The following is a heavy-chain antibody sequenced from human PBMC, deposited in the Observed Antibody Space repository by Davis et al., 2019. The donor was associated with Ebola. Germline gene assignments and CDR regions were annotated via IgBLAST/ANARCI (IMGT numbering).Heavy chain of an antibody. CDR3: AGHATMATRKDYFDP. J-gene: IGHJ5*02. CDR2: IYPDDSDT. CDR1: ENSFTNYW. D-gene: IGHD4/OR15-4a*01. V-gene: IGHV5-51*01. Sequence: GESLKISCQGSENSFTNYWLAWVRQMPVKGLEWIGTIYPDDSDTRYNWSFQGQVTISAEKSITTAYLQWSSLRAADTAMYYCAGHATMATRKDYFDPWGQGTLVTVSS.